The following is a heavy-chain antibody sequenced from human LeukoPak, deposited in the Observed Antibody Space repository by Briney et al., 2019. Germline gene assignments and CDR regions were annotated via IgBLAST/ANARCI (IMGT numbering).Heavy chain of an antibody. D-gene: IGHD3-10*01. CDR3: ARPNYYGSGSYYDY. CDR2: ISSSGSTI. V-gene: IGHV3-11*01. CDR1: GFTFSSYA. J-gene: IGHJ4*02. Sequence: GGSLRLSCAASGFTFSSYAMSWIRQAPGKGLEWVSYISSSGSTIYYADSVKGRLTISRDNAKNSLYLQMNSLRAEDTAVYYCARPNYYGSGSYYDYWGQGTLVTVSS.